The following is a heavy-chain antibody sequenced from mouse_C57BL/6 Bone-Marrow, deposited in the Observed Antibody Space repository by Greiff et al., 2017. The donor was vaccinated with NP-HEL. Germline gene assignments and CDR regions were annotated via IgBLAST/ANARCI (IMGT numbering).Heavy chain of an antibody. CDR2: ISYSGST. CDR1: GYSITSDY. Sequence: EVQGVESGPGLAKPSQTLSLTCSVTGYSITSDYWNWIRKFPGNKLEYMGYISYSGSTYYNPSLNSRISITRDTSNNQYYLQLNSVTTEDTATYYCARCYGSSFWYFDVWGTGTTVTVSS. D-gene: IGHD1-1*01. J-gene: IGHJ1*03. CDR3: ARCYGSSFWYFDV. V-gene: IGHV3-8*01.